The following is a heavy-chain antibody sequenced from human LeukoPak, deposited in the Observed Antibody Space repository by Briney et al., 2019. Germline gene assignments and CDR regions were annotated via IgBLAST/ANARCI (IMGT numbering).Heavy chain of an antibody. V-gene: IGHV5-51*01. CDR3: ARVSSSGWPDFDF. Sequence: GESLKISCKGSGYSINNYWIGWVRQMPGKGLEWMGIIYPADSDIRYSPSFQGQVTISADKSTTTAYLQWSNLKASDTAIYFCARVSSSGWPDFDFWGQGTLVTVSS. CDR1: GYSINNYW. J-gene: IGHJ4*02. CDR2: IYPADSDI. D-gene: IGHD6-19*01.